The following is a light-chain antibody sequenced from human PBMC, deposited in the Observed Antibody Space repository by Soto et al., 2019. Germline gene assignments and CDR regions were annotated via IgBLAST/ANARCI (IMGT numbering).Light chain of an antibody. J-gene: IGLJ3*02. CDR3: TSYTTRNALV. CDR1: STDIGSYNR. CDR2: EVT. V-gene: IGLV2-18*02. Sequence: QSVLTQPPSVSGSPGQSVTISCIGTSTDIGSYNRVSCYQQSPGTAPKLIVYEVTNRPSGVAGRFSGSKSGNTASLTIAGLQAEDEADYYCTSYTTRNALVFGGGTKLTVL.